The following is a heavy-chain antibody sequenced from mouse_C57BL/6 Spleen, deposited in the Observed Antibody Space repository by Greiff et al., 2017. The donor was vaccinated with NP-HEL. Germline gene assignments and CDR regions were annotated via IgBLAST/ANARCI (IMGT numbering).Heavy chain of an antibody. D-gene: IGHD1-1*01. CDR1: GYTFTSYG. CDR3: ASDYCGSSYGYFDV. CDR2: IYPRSGNT. V-gene: IGHV1-81*01. J-gene: IGHJ1*03. Sequence: VQLQQPGAELARPGASVKLSCKASGYTFTSYGISWVKQRTGQGLEWIGEIYPRSGNTYYNEKFKGKATLTADKSSSTAYMELRSRTSEDAAVYFCASDYCGSSYGYFDVWGTGTTVTVSS.